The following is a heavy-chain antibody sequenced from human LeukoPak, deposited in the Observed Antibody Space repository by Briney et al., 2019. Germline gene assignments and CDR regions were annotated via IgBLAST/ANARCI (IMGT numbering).Heavy chain of an antibody. V-gene: IGHV3-23*01. CDR2: FGGAGRGIT. J-gene: IGHJ4*02. D-gene: IGHD1-26*01. Sequence: GGSLRLSCAASGFTFKLFAMTWVRQAPGKGLEWVSSFGGAGRGITYHADSVKGRFIISRDDSKNTLYLQMNNLRVGDTAVYHCAKARGATVNDPVDYWGQGTLVTVSS. CDR3: AKARGATVNDPVDY. CDR1: GFTFKLFA.